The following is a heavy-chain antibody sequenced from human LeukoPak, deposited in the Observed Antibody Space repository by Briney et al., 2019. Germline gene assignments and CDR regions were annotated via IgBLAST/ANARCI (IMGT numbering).Heavy chain of an antibody. D-gene: IGHD4-17*01. Sequence: PGGSLRLSCAASGFTVSSNYMSWVRQAPGKGLEWVSVTYSGGSTYYADSVKGRFTISRDNSKNTLYLQMNSLRAEDTAVYYCARAVDYGDFYPSPFNYWGQGTLVTVSS. CDR2: TYSGGST. CDR3: ARAVDYGDFYPSPFNY. CDR1: GFTVSSNY. J-gene: IGHJ4*02. V-gene: IGHV3-66*01.